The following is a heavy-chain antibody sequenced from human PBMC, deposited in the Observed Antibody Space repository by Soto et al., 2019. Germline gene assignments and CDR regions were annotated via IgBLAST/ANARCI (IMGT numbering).Heavy chain of an antibody. CDR3: ARGQQLVANWLDP. J-gene: IGHJ5*02. CDR2: ISSTGSTP. Sequence: VGSLRLSCAASGFPFSDSYMAWIRQAPGKGLEEIATISSTGSTPYYADSVKGRFTISRDNAQNSLYLEMNNLRAEDTAVYYCARGQQLVANWLDPWGQGILVTVSS. V-gene: IGHV3-11*01. D-gene: IGHD6-6*01. CDR1: GFPFSDSY.